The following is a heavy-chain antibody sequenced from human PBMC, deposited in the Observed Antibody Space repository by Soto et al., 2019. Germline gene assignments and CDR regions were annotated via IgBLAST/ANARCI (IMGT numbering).Heavy chain of an antibody. CDR2: ISAYNGNT. J-gene: IGHJ4*02. D-gene: IGHD6-19*01. CDR1: GYTFTSYG. CDR3: ARDVAGTDY. V-gene: IGHV1-18*01. Sequence: GSVKVCFKTSGYTFTSYGISLVRQAPGQGLEWMGWISAYNGNTNYAQKLQGRVTMTTDTSTSTAYMELRSLRSDDTAVYYCARDVAGTDYWGQGTMVTVSS.